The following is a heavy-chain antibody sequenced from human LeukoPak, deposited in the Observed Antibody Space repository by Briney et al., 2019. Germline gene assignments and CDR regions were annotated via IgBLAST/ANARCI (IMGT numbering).Heavy chain of an antibody. D-gene: IGHD6-13*01. V-gene: IGHV3-7*01. CDR3: MTASRSSSWPPPT. Sequence: PGGSLRLSCAASGFTFSSYWMNWVRQAPGKRLEWAANIKQDGSEKKYVDSVKGRFTISRDNAKNSLYLQMNSLRAEDTAMYYCMTASRSSSWPPPTWGQGTLVTVSS. CDR1: GFTFSSYW. CDR2: IKQDGSEK. J-gene: IGHJ5*02.